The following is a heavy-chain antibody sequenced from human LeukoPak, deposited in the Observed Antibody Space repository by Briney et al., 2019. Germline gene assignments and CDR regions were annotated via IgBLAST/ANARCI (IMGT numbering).Heavy chain of an antibody. V-gene: IGHV5-51*01. Sequence: PGESLKIFCKGSGYSFTTYWIGWVRQMPGKGLEWMGIIYPGDSDTRYSPPFQGQVTISADKSVTTAYLQWSSLKASDTAMYYCALGAVRGLHAFDIWGQGTMVTVSS. D-gene: IGHD3-10*01. J-gene: IGHJ3*02. CDR3: ALGAVRGLHAFDI. CDR2: IYPGDSDT. CDR1: GYSFTTYW.